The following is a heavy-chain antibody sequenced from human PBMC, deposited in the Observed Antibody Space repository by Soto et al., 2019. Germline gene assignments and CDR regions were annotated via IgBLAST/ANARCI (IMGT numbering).Heavy chain of an antibody. CDR1: GFTFSSYS. CDR3: GRGGGGYCSSTDCARDY. CDR2: ISSSSTYI. Sequence: EVQLVESGGGLVKPGGSLRISCAATGFTFSSYSMNWVRQAPGKGLEWVSCISSSSTYIYYADSVKGRFSVSRDNAKNSLDLEMDSLAAEDTAVYYCGRGGGGYCSSTDCARDYWGHGTLVTVSS. D-gene: IGHD2-2*01. V-gene: IGHV3-21*01. J-gene: IGHJ4*01.